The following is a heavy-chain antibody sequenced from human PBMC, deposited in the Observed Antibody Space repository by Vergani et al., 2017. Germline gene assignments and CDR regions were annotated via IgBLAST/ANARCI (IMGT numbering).Heavy chain of an antibody. V-gene: IGHV4-39*07. CDR3: ASSYDSSGYYTLSFDY. J-gene: IGHJ4*02. Sequence: QLQLQESGPGLVKPSETLSLTCTVSGGSISSSSYYWGWIRQPPGKGLEWIGSIYYSGSTYYNPSLKSRVTISVDTSKNQFSLKLSSVTAADTAVYYCASSYDSSGYYTLSFDYWGQGTLVTVSS. D-gene: IGHD3-22*01. CDR1: GGSISSSSYY. CDR2: IYYSGST.